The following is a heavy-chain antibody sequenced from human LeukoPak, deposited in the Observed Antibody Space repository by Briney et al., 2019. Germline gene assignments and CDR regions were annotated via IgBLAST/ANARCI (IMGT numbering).Heavy chain of an antibody. CDR2: IFYSGST. D-gene: IGHD6-19*01. J-gene: IGHJ4*02. CDR3: ARDMYSSGRVPFDY. V-gene: IGHV4-59*01. Sequence: SETLSLTCTVSGGSISSYYWSWIRQPPGKGLEWIGYIFYSGSTKYNSSLKSRVTISVDTSKNQFSLKLSSVTAADTAVYYCARDMYSSGRVPFDYWGQGTLVTVSS. CDR1: GGSISSYY.